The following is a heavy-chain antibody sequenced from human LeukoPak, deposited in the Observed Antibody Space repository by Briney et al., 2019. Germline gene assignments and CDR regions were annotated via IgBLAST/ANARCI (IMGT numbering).Heavy chain of an antibody. CDR2: ISSSSSYI. CDR1: GFTFSSYS. D-gene: IGHD2-15*01. V-gene: IGHV3-21*01. J-gene: IGHJ4*02. Sequence: GGSLRLSCAASGFTFSSYSMNWVRRAPGKGLEWVSSISSSSSYIYYADSVKGRFTISRDNAKNSLYLQMNSLRAEDTAVYYCARGTCSGGSCYQDFDYWGQGTLVTVSS. CDR3: ARGTCSGGSCYQDFDY.